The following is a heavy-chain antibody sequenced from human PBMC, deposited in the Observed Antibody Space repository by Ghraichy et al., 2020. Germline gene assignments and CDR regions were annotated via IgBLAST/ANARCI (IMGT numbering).Heavy chain of an antibody. CDR2: IYHSGST. V-gene: IGHV4-38-2*02. CDR1: GYSISSGYY. CDR3: ATTIFGGPLGGAFDP. J-gene: IGHJ5*02. Sequence: SETLSLTCTVSGYSISSGYYWGWIRQPPGKGLEWIGSIYHSGSTYYNPSLKSRVTISVDTSKNQFSLKLSSVTAADTAVYYCATTIFGGPLGGAFDPWGQVTLVTVSS. D-gene: IGHD3-3*01.